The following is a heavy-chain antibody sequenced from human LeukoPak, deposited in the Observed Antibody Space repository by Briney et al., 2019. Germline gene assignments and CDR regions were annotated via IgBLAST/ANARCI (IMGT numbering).Heavy chain of an antibody. V-gene: IGHV3-21*01. CDR2: VNTFSSYI. CDR1: GFTFSDYS. CDR3: ARLRRNSDRSDFFYYYDH. D-gene: IGHD3-22*01. J-gene: IGHJ4*02. Sequence: GGSLRLSCAASGFTFSDYSMNWVRHPPAKGLELVASVNTFSSYIYYADSMRGRFTISRDNATNSLFRQMNSLRGEDTAVYYCARLRRNSDRSDFFYYYDHWGQGTLVTVSS.